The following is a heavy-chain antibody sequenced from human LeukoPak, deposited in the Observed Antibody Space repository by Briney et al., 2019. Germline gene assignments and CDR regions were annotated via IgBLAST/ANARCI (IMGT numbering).Heavy chain of an antibody. J-gene: IGHJ4*02. Sequence: GASVKVSCTASGYTFTSYAMNWVRQAPGQGLEWMGWINTNTGNPTYAQGFTGRFVFSLDTSVSTAYLQISSLKAEDTAVYYCARVVDYGDYPYFDYWGQGTLVTVSS. CDR3: ARVVDYGDYPYFDY. V-gene: IGHV7-4-1*02. CDR1: GYTFTSYA. CDR2: INTNTGNP. D-gene: IGHD4-17*01.